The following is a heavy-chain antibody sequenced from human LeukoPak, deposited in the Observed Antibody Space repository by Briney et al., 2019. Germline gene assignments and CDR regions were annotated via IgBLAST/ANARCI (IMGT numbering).Heavy chain of an antibody. J-gene: IGHJ4*02. Sequence: GGSLRLSCAASGYTFSSYGMHWVRQAPGQGLEWVAFIWYDGSNKYYADSVKGRFTISRDNSKNTLYLQMNSLRAEDTAVYYCARGELPTEYYFDYWGQGTLVTVSS. V-gene: IGHV3-30*02. CDR3: ARGELPTEYYFDY. D-gene: IGHD3-10*01. CDR1: GYTFSSYG. CDR2: IWYDGSNK.